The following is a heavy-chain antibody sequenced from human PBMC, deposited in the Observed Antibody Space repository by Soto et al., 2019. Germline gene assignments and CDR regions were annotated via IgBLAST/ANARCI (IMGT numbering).Heavy chain of an antibody. V-gene: IGHV3-33*08. Sequence: GGSLRLSCAASGLAFSSYGMHWVRQAPGKGLEWVALIWYDGTKKYYLDSVKGRFTISRDNSKNTLYLQMSSLRAGDTAVYYCARGVSAFDIWGQGTMVTVSS. D-gene: IGHD3-3*01. CDR1: GLAFSSYG. CDR3: ARGVSAFDI. J-gene: IGHJ3*02. CDR2: IWYDGTKK.